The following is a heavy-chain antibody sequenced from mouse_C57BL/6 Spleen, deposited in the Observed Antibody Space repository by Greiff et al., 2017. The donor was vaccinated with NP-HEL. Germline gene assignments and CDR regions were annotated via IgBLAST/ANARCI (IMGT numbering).Heavy chain of an antibody. D-gene: IGHD3-2*02. CDR2: INPSNGGT. CDR1: GYTFTSYW. CDR3: ARSGRQLRLPDYYAMDY. V-gene: IGHV1-53*01. Sequence: QVQLQQPGTELVKPGASVKLSCKASGYTFTSYWMHWVKQRPGQGLEWIGNINPSNGGTNYNEKFKSKATLTVDKSSSTAYMQLSSLTSEDSAVYYCARSGRQLRLPDYYAMDYWGQGTSVTVSS. J-gene: IGHJ4*01.